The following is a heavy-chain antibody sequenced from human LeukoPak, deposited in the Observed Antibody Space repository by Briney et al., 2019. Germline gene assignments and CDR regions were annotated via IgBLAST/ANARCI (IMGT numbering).Heavy chain of an antibody. CDR1: GFTFNDYG. J-gene: IGHJ6*03. CDR2: INWNGGST. D-gene: IGHD4-17*01. V-gene: IGHV3-20*04. CDR3: ARGFRAVTTDTPTYYYYYYMDV. Sequence: GGSLRPSCAASGFTFNDYGMSWVRQAPGKGLEWVSGINWNGGSTTYADSVKGRFTISRDNAKNSLYLQMNSLRAEDAALYYCARGFRAVTTDTPTYYYYYYMDVWGKGTTVTVSS.